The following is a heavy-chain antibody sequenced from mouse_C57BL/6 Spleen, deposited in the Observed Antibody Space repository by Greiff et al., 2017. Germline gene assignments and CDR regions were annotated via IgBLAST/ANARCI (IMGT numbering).Heavy chain of an antibody. D-gene: IGHD4-1*01. V-gene: IGHV2-5*01. CDR1: GFSLTSYG. J-gene: IGHJ4*01. CDR2: IWRGGST. Sequence: VQRVESGPGLVQPSQSLSITCPVSGFSLTSYGVHWVRQSPGKGLEWLGVIWRGGSTDYNAAFMSRLSITKDNSKSQVFFKMNSLQADDTAIYYCAKSWDYAMDYWGQGTSVTVSS. CDR3: AKSWDYAMDY.